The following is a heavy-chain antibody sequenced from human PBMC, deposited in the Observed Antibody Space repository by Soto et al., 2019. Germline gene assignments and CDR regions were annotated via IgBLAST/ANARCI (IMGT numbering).Heavy chain of an antibody. J-gene: IGHJ3*02. V-gene: IGHV3-23*01. CDR1: GFICSSYD. CDR3: AKATATGGGAFDI. Sequence: GGSLRLSCAASGFICSSYDMSWVRQAPGKGLEWVSTILVDGRTFYVDSVKGRFTISRDTSQNTVYLLMNSLTAGDTALYYCAKATATGGGAFDICGQGTMVTVSS. D-gene: IGHD2-8*02. CDR2: ILVDGRT.